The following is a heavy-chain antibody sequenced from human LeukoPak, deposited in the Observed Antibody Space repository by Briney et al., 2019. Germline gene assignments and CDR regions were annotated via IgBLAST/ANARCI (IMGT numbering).Heavy chain of an antibody. Sequence: GGSLRLSCSASGFTFSSYAMHWVRQAPGKGLEYVSAISGNGGSTYYADSVKGRFTISRDNSKNTLYLQMSSRRAEDTAVYYCVKDLNTAIAAAGTFDYWGQGTLVTVSS. CDR2: ISGNGGST. J-gene: IGHJ4*02. V-gene: IGHV3-64D*09. CDR1: GFTFSSYA. CDR3: VKDLNTAIAAAGTFDY. D-gene: IGHD6-13*01.